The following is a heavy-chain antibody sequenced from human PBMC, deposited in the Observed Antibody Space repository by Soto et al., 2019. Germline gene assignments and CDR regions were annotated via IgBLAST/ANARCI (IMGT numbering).Heavy chain of an antibody. D-gene: IGHD3-22*01. CDR2: ISSSSSYT. CDR3: ARGGEVITHFDY. J-gene: IGHJ4*02. CDR1: GFTFSDYY. V-gene: IGHV3-11*06. Sequence: QVQLVESGGGLVKPGGSRSLSCAASGFTFSDYYRSWIRQAPGKGLEWVSYISSSSSYTNYADSVKGRFTISRDNAKNSLYLQMNSLRAEDTAVYYCARGGEVITHFDYWGQGTLVTVSS.